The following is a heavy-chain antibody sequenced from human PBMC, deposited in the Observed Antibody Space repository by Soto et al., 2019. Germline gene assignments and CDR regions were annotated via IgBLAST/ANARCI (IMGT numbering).Heavy chain of an antibody. CDR1: GDSISSGGYY. V-gene: IGHV4-31*03. CDR3: ASNDYDSSGYYGAFDI. D-gene: IGHD3-22*01. Sequence: QVQLQESGPGLVKPSQTLSLTCTVSGDSISSGGYYWSGIRQHPGKGLAWIGYIYYSGSTYYNPSLQSRLTISVDTSKNQFSLKLSSVTAADTAVYYCASNDYDSSGYYGAFDIWGQGTMVTVSS. CDR2: IYYSGST. J-gene: IGHJ3*02.